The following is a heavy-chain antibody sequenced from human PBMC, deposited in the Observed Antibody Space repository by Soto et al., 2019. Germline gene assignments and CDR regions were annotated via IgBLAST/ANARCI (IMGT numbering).Heavy chain of an antibody. CDR2: IYWHDDK. Sequence: QITLKESGPTLVKPTQTLTLTCTFSGFSLTTTGVGVGWIRQPPGQALEWLALIYWHDDKRYSPSLKSRLTITKDASKNQVVLTMTDVDPVDTATYYCANRGGAAVGLYYFDYWGPGTLVTVSS. J-gene: IGHJ4*02. CDR1: GFSLTTTGVG. V-gene: IGHV2-5*01. CDR3: ANRGGAAVGLYYFDY. D-gene: IGHD6-13*01.